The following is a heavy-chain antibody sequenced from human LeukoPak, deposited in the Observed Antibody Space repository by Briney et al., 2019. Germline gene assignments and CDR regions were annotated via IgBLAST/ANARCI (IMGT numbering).Heavy chain of an antibody. CDR1: GFTFSRYA. V-gene: IGHV3-23*01. Sequence: GGSLRLSCAASGFTFSRYAMSWVRQAPGKGLEWVSAISGSGGSTYYADSVKGRFTISRDNSKNTLYLQMNSLRAEDTAVYYCAKWGSYDFWSGYRQVAFDIWGQGTMVTVSS. CDR2: ISGSGGST. CDR3: AKWGSYDFWSGYRQVAFDI. D-gene: IGHD3-3*01. J-gene: IGHJ3*02.